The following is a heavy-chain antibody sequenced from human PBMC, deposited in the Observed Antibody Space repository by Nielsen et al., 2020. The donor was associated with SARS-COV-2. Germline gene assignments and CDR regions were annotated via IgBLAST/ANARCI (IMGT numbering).Heavy chain of an antibody. V-gene: IGHV1-3*04. Sequence: ASFKVSCNSSAYTFTTNAIHWVRQAPGQWLLGMGWINTGNGNTKYSQRSQGRVTFIRDTTASTAHMELASLNSEDTAIYYCAREDGRGTLSGTERYFDFWGQGTLVTVTS. D-gene: IGHD1/OR15-1a*01. CDR3: AREDGRGTLSGTERYFDF. CDR1: AYTFTTNA. J-gene: IGHJ4*02. CDR2: INTGNGNT.